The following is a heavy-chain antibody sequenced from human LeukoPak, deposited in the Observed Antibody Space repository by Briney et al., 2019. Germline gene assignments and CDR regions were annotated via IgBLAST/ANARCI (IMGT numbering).Heavy chain of an antibody. D-gene: IGHD3-16*02. CDR1: GYTLTELS. V-gene: IGHV1-24*01. CDR2: FDPEDGET. CDR3: ATVVANLGDYVWGSYRH. Sequence: ASVKVSCKVSGYTLTELSIHWVRQAPGKGLDWMGGFDPEDGETIYAQRFQGRVTMTEDTSTDTAYMELSSLRSEDTAVYYCATVVANLGDYVWGSYRHWGQGTLVTVSS. J-gene: IGHJ4*02.